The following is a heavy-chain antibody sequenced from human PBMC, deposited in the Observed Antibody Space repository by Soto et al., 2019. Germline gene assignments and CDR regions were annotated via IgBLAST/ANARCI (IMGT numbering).Heavy chain of an antibody. V-gene: IGHV3-23*01. CDR3: ARGESGSYSGF. Sequence: HPGGSLRLSCAASGFTFSNYDMSWVRQAPGKGLEWVSTISRTGTRTHYADSVKGRFTISSDYSKNTLLLQMHSLRAEDTAVYFCARGESGSYSGFWGQGALVTVSS. CDR2: ISRTGTRT. D-gene: IGHD1-26*01. CDR1: GFTFSNYD. J-gene: IGHJ4*02.